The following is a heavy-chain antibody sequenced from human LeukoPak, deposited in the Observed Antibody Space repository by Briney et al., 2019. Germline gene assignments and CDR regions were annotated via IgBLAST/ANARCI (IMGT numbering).Heavy chain of an antibody. CDR1: GGSFSGYY. V-gene: IGHV4-34*01. D-gene: IGHD2-2*01. Sequence: PSETLSLTCAVYGGSFSGYYWSWIRQPPGKGLEWIGEINHSGSTNYNPSLKSRVTISVDTSNNQFSLKLSSVTAADTAVYYCVGYCSSTSCYVGSYYYYMDVWGKGTTVTVSS. J-gene: IGHJ6*03. CDR2: INHSGST. CDR3: VGYCSSTSCYVGSYYYYMDV.